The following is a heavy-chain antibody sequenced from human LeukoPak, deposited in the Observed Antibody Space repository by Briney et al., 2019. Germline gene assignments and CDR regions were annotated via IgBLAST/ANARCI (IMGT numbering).Heavy chain of an antibody. CDR2: IKQDGSER. CDR1: GLTISNYW. J-gene: IGHJ4*02. Sequence: GGSLRLSCTASGLTISNYWMSWVRQAPGKGLEWVANIKQDGSERYYVDSLKGRFTISRDNAKSSLSLQLNSLRAEDTAVYYCARDQGWLQFDNWGQGTLVTVSS. CDR3: ARDQGWLQFDN. V-gene: IGHV3-7*03. D-gene: IGHD5-12*01.